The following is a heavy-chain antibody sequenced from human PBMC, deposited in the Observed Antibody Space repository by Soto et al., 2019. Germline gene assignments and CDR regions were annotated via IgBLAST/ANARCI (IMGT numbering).Heavy chain of an antibody. CDR3: AREPSSNGLWEYDDYGMDV. Sequence: ASVKVPCKASGYTFTGYYMHWVRQAPGQGLEWMGWINPNSGGTNYAQKFQGRVTITRDTSINTAYMELSRLRSEDTAVYYCAREPSSNGLWEYDDYGMDVWGQGTTVTVSS. CDR2: INPNSGGT. J-gene: IGHJ6*02. D-gene: IGHD2-8*01. V-gene: IGHV1-2*02. CDR1: GYTFTGYY.